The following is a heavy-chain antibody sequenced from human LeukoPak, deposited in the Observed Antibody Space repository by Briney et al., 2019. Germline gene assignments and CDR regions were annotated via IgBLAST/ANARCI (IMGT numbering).Heavy chain of an antibody. CDR3: AKDRQYNSGWGLYDY. J-gene: IGHJ4*02. D-gene: IGHD6-19*01. V-gene: IGHV3-23*01. CDR1: GFTFSSYA. Sequence: PGGSLRLSCAASGFTFSSYAMSWVRRSPGKGLEWVSAIGGGGSSTYYADSVKGRFTISRDNSKSTLYLQMNSLRAEDTAVYYCAKDRQYNSGWGLYDYWGQGSLVTVSS. CDR2: IGGGGSST.